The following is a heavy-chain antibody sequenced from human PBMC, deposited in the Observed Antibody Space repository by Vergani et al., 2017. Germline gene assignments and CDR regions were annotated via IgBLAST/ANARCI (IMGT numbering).Heavy chain of an antibody. J-gene: IGHJ3*02. CDR2: IYYSENK. D-gene: IGHD3-22*01. V-gene: IGHV4-39*01. Sequence: QLQLQESGPGRVKPSETLSLTCTVSGGSITYGAFYWGWIRQSPGKGLEWIGSIYYSENKFYNPSLESRVTLSIDTTKNQSSLKLKSVTAADTAVYYCAGGYDHSGFGAFAIWGQGTMVTVSS. CDR1: GGSITYGAFY. CDR3: AGGYDHSGFGAFAI.